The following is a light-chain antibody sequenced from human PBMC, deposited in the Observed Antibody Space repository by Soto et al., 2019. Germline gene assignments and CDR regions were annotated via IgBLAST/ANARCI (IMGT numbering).Light chain of an antibody. CDR3: QQYGNSPPHT. CDR1: QSVSSSY. CDR2: GAS. V-gene: IGKV3-20*01. J-gene: IGKJ2*01. Sequence: EIVLTQSPGTLSLSPGERATLSCRASQSVSSSYLAWYQQKPGQAPRLLIYGASSRATGIPDRFSGSGSGTDFTLTISRLEPEDFAVYYCQQYGNSPPHTFGLGPKLEIK.